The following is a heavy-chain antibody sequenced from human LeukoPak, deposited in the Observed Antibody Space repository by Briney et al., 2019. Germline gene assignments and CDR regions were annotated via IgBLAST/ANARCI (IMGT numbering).Heavy chain of an antibody. CDR2: ISWNSGSI. CDR3: AKTPGWLLPYFDY. D-gene: IGHD3-22*01. CDR1: GFTFDDYA. Sequence: PGRSLRLSCAASGFTFDDYAMHWVRQAPGKGLEWVSGISWNSGSIGYADSVKGRFTISRDNAKNSLYLQMNSLRAEDTALYYCAKTPGWLLPYFDYWGQGTLVTVSS. J-gene: IGHJ4*02. V-gene: IGHV3-9*01.